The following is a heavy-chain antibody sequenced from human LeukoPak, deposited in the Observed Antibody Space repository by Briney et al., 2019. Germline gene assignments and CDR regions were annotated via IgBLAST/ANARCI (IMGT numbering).Heavy chain of an antibody. D-gene: IGHD3-9*01. J-gene: IGHJ4*02. CDR2: IYYSGST. CDR3: ARAYYDILTGYQPFDY. V-gene: IGHV4-59*01. Sequence: PSETLSLTGTVSGGSISSYYWSWIPQPPGKGLEWSGYIYYSGSTNYTPSLKSRATISVDTSKNQFSLKLSSVTAAETAVYYCARAYYDILTGYQPFDYWGQGTLVTVSS. CDR1: GGSISSYY.